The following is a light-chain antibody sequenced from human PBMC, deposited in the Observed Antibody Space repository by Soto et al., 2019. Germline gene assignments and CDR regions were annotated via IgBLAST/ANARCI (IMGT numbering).Light chain of an antibody. CDR3: AAWDDSLSFV. J-gene: IGLJ3*02. CDR1: SSNIGSNY. Sequence: QSVLTQPPSASGTPGQRVTISCSGSSSNIGSNYVYWYQQLPGTAPKLLIYSNNQRPSGVPDRFSGSKSGTSASLAISGLRSEDEADYYCAAWDDSLSFVFGGGTKLTVL. V-gene: IGLV1-47*02. CDR2: SNN.